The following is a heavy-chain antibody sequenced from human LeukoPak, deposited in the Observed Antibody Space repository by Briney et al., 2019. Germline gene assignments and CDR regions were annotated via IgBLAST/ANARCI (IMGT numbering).Heavy chain of an antibody. J-gene: IGHJ6*03. V-gene: IGHV1-18*01. Sequence: ASVKVSCKASGYTFTSYGISWVRQAPGQGLEWMGWISAYNGNTNYAQKFQGRVTITADKSTSTAYMELSSLRSEDTAVYYCARTAKSDDFWSGSHYYYYYYMDVWGKGTTVTVSS. CDR3: ARTAKSDDFWSGSHYYYYYYMDV. CDR2: ISAYNGNT. CDR1: GYTFTSYG. D-gene: IGHD3-3*01.